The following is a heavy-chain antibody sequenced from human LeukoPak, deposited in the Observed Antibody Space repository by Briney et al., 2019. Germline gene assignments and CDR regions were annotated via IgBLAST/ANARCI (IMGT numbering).Heavy chain of an antibody. J-gene: IGHJ5*02. Sequence: PSETLSLTCTVSGGSISSYYWSWIRQPAGKGLEWIGRIYTSGSTNYNPSLKSRVTMSVDTSKNQFSLKLSSVTAADTAVYYCARDQRDGSGSYYNNWFDPWGQGTLVTVSS. CDR3: ARDQRDGSGSYYNNWFDP. CDR2: IYTSGST. D-gene: IGHD3-10*01. CDR1: GGSISSYY. V-gene: IGHV4-4*07.